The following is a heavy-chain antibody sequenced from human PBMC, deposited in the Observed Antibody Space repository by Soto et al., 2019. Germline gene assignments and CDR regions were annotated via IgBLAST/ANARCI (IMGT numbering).Heavy chain of an antibody. V-gene: IGHV4-30-4*01. J-gene: IGHJ6*02. CDR2: IYYSGST. CDR3: ARATYDFWSGPPVDYYYGMDV. CDR1: GGSISSGDYY. Sequence: PSETLSLTCPVSGGSISSGDYYWSWIRQPPGKGLEWIGYIYYSGSTYYNPSLKSRVTISVDTSKNQFSLKLSSVTAADTAVYYCARATYDFWSGPPVDYYYGMDVWGQGTTVTVSS. D-gene: IGHD3-3*01.